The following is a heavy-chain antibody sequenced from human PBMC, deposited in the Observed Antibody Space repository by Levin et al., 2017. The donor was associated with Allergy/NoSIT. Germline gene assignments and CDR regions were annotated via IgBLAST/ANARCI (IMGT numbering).Heavy chain of an antibody. CDR2: IIPIFGTA. J-gene: IGHJ4*02. CDR1: GGTFSSYA. D-gene: IGHD3-9*01. Sequence: GGSLRLSCKASGGTFSSYAISWVRQAPGQGLEWMGGIIPIFGTANYAQKFQGRVTITADESTSTAYMELSSLRSEDTAVYYCARERVPGNILTGYYRGKEPLPIDYWGQGTLVTVSS. CDR3: ARERVPGNILTGYYRGKEPLPIDY. V-gene: IGHV1-69*01.